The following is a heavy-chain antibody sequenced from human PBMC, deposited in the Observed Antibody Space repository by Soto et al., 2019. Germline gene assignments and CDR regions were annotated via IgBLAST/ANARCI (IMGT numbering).Heavy chain of an antibody. Sequence: GXSRRLSCAASGITIGNYPMSWVRQAPGKGRXWVSYXSRSGSGTYYXXSVKGRFXXYRDTAKNSLYLKINSLRTEDSAVYYCEGSLVSWGQGTLVTVSS. CDR3: EGSLVS. CDR2: XSRSGSGT. CDR1: GITIGNYP. D-gene: IGHD3-10*01. J-gene: IGHJ4*02. V-gene: IGHV3-48*01.